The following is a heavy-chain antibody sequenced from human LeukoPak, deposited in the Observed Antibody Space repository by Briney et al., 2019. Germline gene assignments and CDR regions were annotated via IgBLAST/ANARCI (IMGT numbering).Heavy chain of an antibody. J-gene: IGHJ6*02. D-gene: IGHD3-10*01. Sequence: PGRSLRLSCAASGFTFSSYGMHWVRQAPGKGLEWVAVIWYDGSNKYYADSVKGRFTISRDNSKNTLYLQMNSLRAEDTAVYYCAREKRGASRVYGMDVWGQGTTVTVSS. CDR2: IWYDGSNK. V-gene: IGHV3-33*01. CDR3: AREKRGASRVYGMDV. CDR1: GFTFSSYG.